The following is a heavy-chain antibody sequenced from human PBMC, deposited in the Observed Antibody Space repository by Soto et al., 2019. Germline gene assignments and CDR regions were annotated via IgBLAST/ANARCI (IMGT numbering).Heavy chain of an antibody. D-gene: IGHD3-9*01. V-gene: IGHV4-38-2*01. CDR1: GYSISSGYY. J-gene: IGHJ4*02. CDR2: IYHSGST. CDR3: ARVDYDILTGYYYFDY. Sequence: KPSETLSLTCAVSGYSISSGYYWGWIRQPPGKGLEWIGSIYHSGSTYYDPSLKSRVTISVDTSKNQFSLKLSSVTAADTAVYYCARVDYDILTGYYYFDYWGQGTLVTVSS.